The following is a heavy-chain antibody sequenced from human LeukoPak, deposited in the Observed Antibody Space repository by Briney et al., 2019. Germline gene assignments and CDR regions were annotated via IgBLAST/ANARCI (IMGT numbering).Heavy chain of an antibody. CDR3: ARSGYNGHFDY. V-gene: IGHV3-66*01. CDR1: GFTVGSSY. CDR2: IYSGGST. D-gene: IGHD1-14*01. Sequence: GGSLRLSCAASGFTVGSSYMSWVRQAPGKGLEWVSIIYSGGSTYYADSVKGRFTISRDNSKNTLYLQMNSLRAEDTAVYFCARSGYNGHFDYWGQGTLVTVSS. J-gene: IGHJ4*02.